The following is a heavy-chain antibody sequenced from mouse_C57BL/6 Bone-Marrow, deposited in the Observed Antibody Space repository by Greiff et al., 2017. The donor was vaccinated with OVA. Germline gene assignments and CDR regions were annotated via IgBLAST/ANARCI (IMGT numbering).Heavy chain of an antibody. CDR3: TSTRTGRDY. CDR2: IDPENGDT. D-gene: IGHD4-1*01. CDR1: GFNIKDDY. Sequence: VQLQQSGAELVRPGASVKLSCTASGFNIKDDYMHWVKQRPEQGLEWIGWIDPENGDTEYASKFQGKATITADTSSNTAYLQLSSLTSEDTAVYYCTSTRTGRDYWGQGTTLTVSS. V-gene: IGHV14-4*01. J-gene: IGHJ2*01.